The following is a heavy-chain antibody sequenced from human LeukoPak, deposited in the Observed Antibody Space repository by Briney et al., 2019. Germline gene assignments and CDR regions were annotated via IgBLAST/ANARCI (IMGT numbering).Heavy chain of an antibody. CDR3: AREGGGFDY. D-gene: IGHD3-16*01. CDR1: GGSISSYS. J-gene: IGHJ4*02. V-gene: IGHV4-4*07. Sequence: SETLSLTCTVSGGSISSYSWSWIRQPAGKGLEWIGRIYSRGNTYYNASLRSRVTMSVDTSKNQFSLKLSSVTAADTAVYYCAREGGGFDYWGQGTLVTVSS. CDR2: IYSRGNT.